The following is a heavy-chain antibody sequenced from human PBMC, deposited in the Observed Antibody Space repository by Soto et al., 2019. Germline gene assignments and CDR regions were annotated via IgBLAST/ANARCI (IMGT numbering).Heavy chain of an antibody. V-gene: IGHV3-15*07. Sequence: EVQLVESGGGLVKPGGSLRLSCAASGFTFTNAWMNWVRQAPGKGLEWVGRIKSETDGGTTDYATPVKGRFDISRDDSKNTLYQQMNSLKTEDSAVYFCTTGIRALIGAARWWYWGQGTLVTVSS. D-gene: IGHD2-15*01. CDR3: TTGIRALIGAARWWY. CDR1: GFTFTNAW. CDR2: IKSETDGGTT. J-gene: IGHJ4*02.